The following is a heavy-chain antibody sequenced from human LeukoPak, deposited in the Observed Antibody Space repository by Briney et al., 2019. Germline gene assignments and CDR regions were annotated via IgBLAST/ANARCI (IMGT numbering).Heavy chain of an antibody. V-gene: IGHV1-2*02. D-gene: IGHD3-22*01. CDR1: GYTFTGYY. Sequence: GASVKVSCKASGYTFTGYYMHWVRQAPGQGLEWMGWINPNSGGTNYAQKFQGRVTMTRDTSISTAYMELSRLRSDDTAVYYCAREGHYYDSSGYYGFTHWFDPWGQGTLVTVSS. CDR3: AREGHYYDSSGYYGFTHWFDP. CDR2: INPNSGGT. J-gene: IGHJ5*02.